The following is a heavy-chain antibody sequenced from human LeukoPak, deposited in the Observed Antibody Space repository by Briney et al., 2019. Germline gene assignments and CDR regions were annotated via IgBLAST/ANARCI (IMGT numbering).Heavy chain of an antibody. V-gene: IGHV3-21*01. D-gene: IGHD4-11*01. J-gene: IGHJ5*02. CDR2: ISSSSSYI. Sequence: PGGSLRLSCAASGFTFSSYSMNWVRQAPGKGLEWISSISSSSSYIYYADSVKGRFTISRDNAKNSLYLQMNSLRAEDTAVYYCARDRHSNCASFDPWGQGTLVTVSS. CDR1: GFTFSSYS. CDR3: ARDRHSNCASFDP.